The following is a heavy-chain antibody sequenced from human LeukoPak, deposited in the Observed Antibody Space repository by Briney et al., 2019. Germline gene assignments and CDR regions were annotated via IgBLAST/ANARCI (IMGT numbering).Heavy chain of an antibody. CDR3: ARGGWSLDL. CDR2: IYYSGTT. Sequence: SQTLSLTCAVSGGSISSGGYSWSWIRQPPGKGLEWIGYIYYSGTTNYNPPLKSRVTISVDASKNQFSLKLTSVTAADTAVYFCARGGWSLDLWGRGTLVAVSS. J-gene: IGHJ2*01. CDR1: GGSISSGGYS. D-gene: IGHD1-26*01. V-gene: IGHV4-30-4*07.